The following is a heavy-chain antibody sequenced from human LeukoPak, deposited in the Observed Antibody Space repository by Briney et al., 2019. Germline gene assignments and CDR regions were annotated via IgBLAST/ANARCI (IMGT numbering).Heavy chain of an antibody. Sequence: SETLSLTCTASDGSTRSTNYYWSWIRQPPGKGLEWIGSIYFNGITYDNPSLKSRVTISIGPSKNEFSLRLTSVTAADTAVYYCARREDYYDSSGYYYVGYFDYWGQGTLVAVSS. CDR3: ARREDYYDSSGYYYVGYFDY. CDR1: DGSTRSTNYY. J-gene: IGHJ4*02. CDR2: IYFNGIT. V-gene: IGHV4-39*01. D-gene: IGHD3-22*01.